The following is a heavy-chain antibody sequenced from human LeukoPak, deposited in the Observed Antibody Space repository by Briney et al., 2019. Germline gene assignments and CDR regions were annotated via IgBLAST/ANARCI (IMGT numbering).Heavy chain of an antibody. Sequence: GGSLRLSRATSGFTFSNFWMSWVRQAPGRGLEWVANIHPEGNEKYHVESVKGRFTISRDNARNLLFLQMNGLRVEDTAVYYCARGDDFSGDHWGQGTLVTVSS. CDR2: IHPEGNEK. CDR3: ARGDDFSGDH. V-gene: IGHV3-7*04. J-gene: IGHJ4*02. CDR1: GFTFSNFW. D-gene: IGHD1-1*01.